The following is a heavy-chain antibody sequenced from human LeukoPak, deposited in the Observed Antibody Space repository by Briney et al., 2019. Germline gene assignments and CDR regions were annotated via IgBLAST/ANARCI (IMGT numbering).Heavy chain of an antibody. CDR2: INPNSGGT. D-gene: IGHD2-2*01. Sequence: GASVKVSCKASGYTFTGYYMHWVRQAPGQGLEWMGWINPNSGGTNYAQKFQGRVTMTRDTSISTAYMELSRLRSDDTAVYYCARAVVVVPAAIFRNWFDPWGQGTLVTISS. J-gene: IGHJ5*02. CDR1: GYTFTGYY. CDR3: ARAVVVVPAAIFRNWFDP. V-gene: IGHV1-2*02.